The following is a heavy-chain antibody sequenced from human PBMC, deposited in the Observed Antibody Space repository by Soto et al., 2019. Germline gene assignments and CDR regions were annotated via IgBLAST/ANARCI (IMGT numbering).Heavy chain of an antibody. D-gene: IGHD6-13*01. J-gene: IGHJ6*02. CDR2: IIPISGTA. V-gene: IGHV1-69*12. CDR1: GGTFSSYA. CDR3: ARNRSRYSSSWYIDSYGKDV. Sequence: QVQLVQSGAEVKKPGSSVKVSCKASGGTFSSYAISWVRQAPGQGLEWMGGIIPISGTANYAQKFQGRVTMTADESTSTDYMELSSLGPEDTAVYYCARNRSRYSSSWYIDSYGKDVWGQGTTVTVAS.